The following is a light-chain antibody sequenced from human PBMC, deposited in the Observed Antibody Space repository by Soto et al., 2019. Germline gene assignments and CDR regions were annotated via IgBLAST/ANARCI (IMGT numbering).Light chain of an antibody. CDR1: QGISSA. CDR3: QQFNSYSYT. Sequence: AIQLTQSPSSLSASVGDRVTITCRASQGISSALAWYQQKPGKAPKLLIYDASSLESGVPSRFSGSGSGTDFTLTISSPQPEDFATYYCQQFNSYSYTFGQGTKLEIK. V-gene: IGKV1-13*02. J-gene: IGKJ2*01. CDR2: DAS.